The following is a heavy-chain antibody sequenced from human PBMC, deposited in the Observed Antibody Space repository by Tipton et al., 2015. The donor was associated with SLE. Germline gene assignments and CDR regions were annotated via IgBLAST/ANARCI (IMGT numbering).Heavy chain of an antibody. CDR1: GGSISSGGYS. CDR2: IYHSGST. CDR3: ARGNSGYSYARPYFDY. Sequence: TLSLTCTVSGGSISSGGYSWSWIRQPPGKGLEWIGYIYHSGSTYYNPSLKRRVTISVDTSKNQFSLKLSSVTAADTAVYYCARGNSGYSYARPYFDYWGQGTLGTDSS. D-gene: IGHD5-18*01. V-gene: IGHV4-30-2*01. J-gene: IGHJ4*02.